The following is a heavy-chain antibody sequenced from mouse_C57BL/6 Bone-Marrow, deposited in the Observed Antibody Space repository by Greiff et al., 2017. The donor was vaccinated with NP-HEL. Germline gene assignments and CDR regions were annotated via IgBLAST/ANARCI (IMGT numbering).Heavy chain of an antibody. Sequence: QVHVKQSGAELAKPGASVKLSCKASGYTFTSYWMHWVKQRPGQGLEWIGYINPSSGYTKYNQKFKDKATLTADKSSSTAYMQLSSLTYEDSAVYYCARRRGGGDYAMDYWGQGTSVTVSS. V-gene: IGHV1-7*01. CDR2: INPSSGYT. CDR1: GYTFTSYW. J-gene: IGHJ4*01. CDR3: ARRRGGGDYAMDY.